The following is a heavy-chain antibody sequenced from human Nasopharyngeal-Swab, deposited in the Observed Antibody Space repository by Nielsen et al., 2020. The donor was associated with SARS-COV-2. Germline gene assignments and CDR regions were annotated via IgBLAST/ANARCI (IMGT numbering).Heavy chain of an antibody. J-gene: IGHJ4*02. D-gene: IGHD3-10*01. CDR2: ISSSSSTI. CDR1: GFTFSSYA. Sequence: GGSLRLSCAASGFTFSSYAMSWVRQAPGRGLEWVSYISSSSSTIYYADSVKGRFTISRDNAKNSLYLQMNSLRDEDTAVYYCARARYGSGSYSFDYWGQGTLVTVSS. V-gene: IGHV3-48*02. CDR3: ARARYGSGSYSFDY.